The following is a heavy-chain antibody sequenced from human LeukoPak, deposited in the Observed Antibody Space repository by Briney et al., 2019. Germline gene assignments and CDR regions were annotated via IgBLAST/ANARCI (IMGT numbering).Heavy chain of an antibody. Sequence: SETLSLTCTVSGGSISSGDYYWSWIRQPPGKGLEWIGYIYYSGSTYYNPSLKSRVTISVDTSKSQFSLELSSVTAADTAVYYCAGGSSSSPFDYWGQGTLVTVSS. D-gene: IGHD6-6*01. V-gene: IGHV4-30-4*01. CDR2: IYYSGST. CDR3: AGGSSSSPFDY. CDR1: GGSISSGDYY. J-gene: IGHJ4*02.